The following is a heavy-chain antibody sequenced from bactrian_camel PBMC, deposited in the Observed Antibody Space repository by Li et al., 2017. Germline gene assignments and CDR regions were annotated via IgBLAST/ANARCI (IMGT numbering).Heavy chain of an antibody. D-gene: IGHD5*01. CDR1: EYTASTNC. J-gene: IGHJ6*01. Sequence: HVQLVESGGGSVQAGGSLKLSCEFSEYTASTNCKTWFRQAPGKQREGVAVINADGKSCYAQSVEGRFTISKDNAKNILYLQMNSLKDQDSAMYYCAADREDDWLKGACRVIAPRVGYWGQGTQVTVS. CDR2: INADGKS. V-gene: IGHV3S26*01. CDR3: AADREDDWLKGACRVIAPRVGY.